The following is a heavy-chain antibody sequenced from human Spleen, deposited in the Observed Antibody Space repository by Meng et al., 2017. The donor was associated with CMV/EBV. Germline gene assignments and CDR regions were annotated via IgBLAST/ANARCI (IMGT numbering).Heavy chain of an antibody. D-gene: IGHD2-2*01. CDR2: ISAYNGNT. V-gene: IGHV1-18*01. CDR3: ARVGGYCGSTSCLDY. Sequence: SGYTFTTDGISWVRQAPGQGLEWMGWISAYNGNTNYAQNLQGRVTMTTDTSTSTAYMELRSLRSDDTAVYYCARVGGYCGSTSCLDYWGQGTLVTVSS. CDR1: GYTFTTDG. J-gene: IGHJ4*02.